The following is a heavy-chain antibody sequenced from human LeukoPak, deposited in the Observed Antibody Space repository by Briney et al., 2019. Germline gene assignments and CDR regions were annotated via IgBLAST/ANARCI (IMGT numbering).Heavy chain of an antibody. CDR1: GFTFSSYA. J-gene: IGHJ4*02. CDR2: ISGSGGST. V-gene: IGHV3-23*01. D-gene: IGHD6-19*01. Sequence: GGSLRLSCAASGFTFSSYAMSWVRQAPGKGLEGVSAISGSGGSTYYADSVKGRFTISRDNSKNTLYLQMNSLRAEDTAVYYCAKKKGSGWRYYFDYWGQGTLVTVSS. CDR3: AKKKGSGWRYYFDY.